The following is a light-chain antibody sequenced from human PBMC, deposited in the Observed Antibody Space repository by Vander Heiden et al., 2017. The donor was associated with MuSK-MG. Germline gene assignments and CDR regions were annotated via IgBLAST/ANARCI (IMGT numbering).Light chain of an antibody. CDR2: EGS. J-gene: IGLJ1*01. CDR1: RSDVGSYNL. Sequence: QSALTQPASVSGSPGQSITISCTGTRSDVGSYNLVSWYQQHPGKAPKLMIYEGSKRPSGVSNRFSGSQSGNTASLTTSGLQAEDETEYYCCSYAGSGTFGYVFGGGTKVTVL. CDR3: CSYAGSGTFGYV. V-gene: IGLV2-23*03.